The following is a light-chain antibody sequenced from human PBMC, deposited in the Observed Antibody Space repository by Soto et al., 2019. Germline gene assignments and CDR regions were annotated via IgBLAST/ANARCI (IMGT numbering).Light chain of an antibody. CDR3: QQRYHWPPLT. CDR2: DTS. J-gene: IGKJ4*01. CDR1: QSVRIY. V-gene: IGKV3-11*01. Sequence: EIVLTQSPATLSLFPGERATLSSRASQSVRIYVAWYQQKPGQAPRLLIYDTSNRATGIPARFSGSGSGTDFTLTISSLGPEDFSIYYCQQRYHWPPLTFGGGTKVEIK.